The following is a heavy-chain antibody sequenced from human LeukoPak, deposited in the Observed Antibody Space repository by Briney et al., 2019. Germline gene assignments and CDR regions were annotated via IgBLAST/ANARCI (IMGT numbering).Heavy chain of an antibody. Sequence: SETLSLTYTVSGGSISSYYWSWIRQPPGKGLEWIGYIYYSGSTNYNPSLKSRVTISVDTSKNQFSLKLSSVTAADTAVYYCAREARYNWFDPWGQGTLVTVSS. D-gene: IGHD6-6*01. J-gene: IGHJ5*02. CDR2: IYYSGST. CDR1: GGSISSYY. V-gene: IGHV4-59*01. CDR3: AREARYNWFDP.